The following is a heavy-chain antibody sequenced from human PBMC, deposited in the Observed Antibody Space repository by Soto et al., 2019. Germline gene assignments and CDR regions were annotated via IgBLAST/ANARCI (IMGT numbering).Heavy chain of an antibody. CDR1: GYTFTSYA. D-gene: IGHD6-19*01. CDR3: ARDLGAVAATNWFDP. J-gene: IGHJ5*02. Sequence: ASVKVSCKASGYTFTSYAMHWVRQAPGQRLEWMGWINAGNGNTKYSQKFQGRVTITRDTSASTAYMELSSLRSEDTAVYYCARDLGAVAATNWFDPWGKGTLVTVSS. V-gene: IGHV1-3*01. CDR2: INAGNGNT.